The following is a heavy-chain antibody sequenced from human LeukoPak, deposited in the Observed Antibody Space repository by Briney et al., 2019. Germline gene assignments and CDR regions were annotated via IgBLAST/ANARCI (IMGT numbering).Heavy chain of an antibody. V-gene: IGHV3-64D*06. Sequence: GGSLRLSCSASGFTFSSYAMHWVRQAPGKGLEYVSAISSNGGSTYYADSVKGRFTISRDNSKNTMYIQMSSLRAEDTAVYYCVSLAVAGRFYYYYGMDVWGKGTTVTVSS. D-gene: IGHD6-19*01. CDR2: ISSNGGST. CDR1: GFTFSSYA. J-gene: IGHJ6*04. CDR3: VSLAVAGRFYYYYGMDV.